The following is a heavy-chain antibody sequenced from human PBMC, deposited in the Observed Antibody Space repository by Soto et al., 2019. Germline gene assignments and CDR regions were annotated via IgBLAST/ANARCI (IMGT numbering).Heavy chain of an antibody. J-gene: IGHJ4*02. CDR2: ISYDGSNK. V-gene: IGHV3-30-3*01. Sequence: QVQLVESGGGVVQPGRSLRLSCAASGFTFSSYAMHWVRQAPGKGLEWVAVISYDGSNKYYADSVKGRFTISRDNSKNTLYLQMNSLRAEDTAVYYCATFSVISGVYWGQGTLVTVSS. D-gene: IGHD1-20*01. CDR3: ATFSVISGVY. CDR1: GFTFSSYA.